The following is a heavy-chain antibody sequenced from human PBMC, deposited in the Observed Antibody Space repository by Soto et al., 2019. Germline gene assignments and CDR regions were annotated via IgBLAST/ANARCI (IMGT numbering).Heavy chain of an antibody. CDR3: ARDYRYSGSYDYYYYYGTDV. Sequence: SETLSLTCTVSGGSISSGDYYWSWIRQPPGKGLEWIGYIYYSGSTYYNPSLKSRVTISVDTSKNQFSLKLSSVTAADTAVYYCARDYRYSGSYDYYYYYGTDVWGQGTTVTVSS. CDR2: IYYSGST. CDR1: GGSISSGDYY. D-gene: IGHD1-26*01. J-gene: IGHJ6*02. V-gene: IGHV4-30-4*01.